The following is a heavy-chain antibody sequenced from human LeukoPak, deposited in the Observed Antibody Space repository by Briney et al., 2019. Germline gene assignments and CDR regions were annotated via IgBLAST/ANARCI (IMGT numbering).Heavy chain of an antibody. J-gene: IGHJ4*02. Sequence: SETLSLTCAVYGGSFSNYYWTWIRQPPGKGLEWIGEIDHSGSSHYNPSLKSRVTISVDTSKNQLSLKLSSVTAADTAVYYCARGLEDRISIFGVVKFYYFDFWGQGTLVSVSS. CDR2: IDHSGSS. D-gene: IGHD3-3*01. V-gene: IGHV4-34*01. CDR3: ARGLEDRISIFGVVKFYYFDF. CDR1: GGSFSNYY.